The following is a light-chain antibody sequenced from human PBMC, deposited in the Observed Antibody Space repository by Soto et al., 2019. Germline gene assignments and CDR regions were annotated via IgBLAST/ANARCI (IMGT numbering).Light chain of an antibody. V-gene: IGKV1-9*01. CDR3: QKFNNYPLT. CDR2: SAS. J-gene: IGKJ3*01. CDR1: QGIHVF. Sequence: IQLTQSPSSLSASVGDRVTITCRASQGIHVFLAWYQHKPGKAPRLLIDSASTLQSGVPSRFSGSRSGTEFTLTISSLQPEDIATYYCQKFNNYPLTFGPGTKVDIK.